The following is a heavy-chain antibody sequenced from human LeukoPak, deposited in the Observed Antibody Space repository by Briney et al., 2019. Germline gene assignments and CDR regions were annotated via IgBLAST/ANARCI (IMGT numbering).Heavy chain of an antibody. CDR1: GYTFTSYA. Sequence: ASVKVSCKASGYTFTSYAMNWLRQAPGQGLEWMGWINPNTGDPTYAPGFTGRFVFSLDTSVNTAYLQISSLKAEDTAVYYCARRPYCTNGVCYGELGFDPWGQGTLVTVSS. CDR2: INPNTGDP. CDR3: ARRPYCTNGVCYGELGFDP. J-gene: IGHJ5*02. D-gene: IGHD2-8*01. V-gene: IGHV7-4-1*02.